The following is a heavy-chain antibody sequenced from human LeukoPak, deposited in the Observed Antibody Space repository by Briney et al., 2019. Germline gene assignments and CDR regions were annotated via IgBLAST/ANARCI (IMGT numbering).Heavy chain of an antibody. V-gene: IGHV1-69*13. J-gene: IGHJ6*03. CDR3: ARGSLSGTPYHYYYYMDV. Sequence: SVKVSCKASGGTFKNYDFSWVRQAPGQGLEWMGGIMPLSGTAKYAQKFQGRVTITADESTSTAYMEVSSLRSDDTAVYFCARGSLSGTPYHYYYYMDVRGRGTTVTVPS. CDR1: GGTFKNYD. CDR2: IMPLSGTA. D-gene: IGHD1-7*01.